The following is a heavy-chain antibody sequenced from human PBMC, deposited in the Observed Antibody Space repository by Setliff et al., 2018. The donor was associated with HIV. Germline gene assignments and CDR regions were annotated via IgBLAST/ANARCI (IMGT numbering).Heavy chain of an antibody. CDR2: IYDRGGT. D-gene: IGHD1-26*01. V-gene: IGHV4-59*08. CDR3: AKGGGGPSDRFDH. J-gene: IGHJ4*02. CDR1: GGSISSYY. Sequence: TSETLSLTCTVSGGSISSYYWSWIRQPPEKGLEWIGYIYDRGGTNYNPSLKSRVTISLDTSKNQFSLRAEDTAVYYCAKGGGGPSDRFDHWGQGTLVTVSS.